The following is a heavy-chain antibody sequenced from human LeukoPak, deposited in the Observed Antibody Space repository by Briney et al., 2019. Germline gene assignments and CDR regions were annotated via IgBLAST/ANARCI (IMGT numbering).Heavy chain of an antibody. CDR1: GGSISSHY. Sequence: SETLSLTCTVSGGSISSHYWSWIRQPPGKGLEWLGYIYYSGSTNYNPSLKSRVTISVDTSKNQFSLKLSSVTAADTAVYYCARGSQLDIPYYFDYWGQGTLVTVSS. D-gene: IGHD5-18*01. V-gene: IGHV4-59*11. CDR3: ARGSQLDIPYYFDY. J-gene: IGHJ4*02. CDR2: IYYSGST.